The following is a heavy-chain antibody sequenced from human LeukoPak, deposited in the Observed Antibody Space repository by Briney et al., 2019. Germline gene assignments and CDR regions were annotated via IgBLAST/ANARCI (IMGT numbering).Heavy chain of an antibody. CDR2: IYYSGST. Sequence: SETLSLTCTVSGGSISSDYWSWIRQPPGKGLEWIGYIYYSGSTNYNPSLKSRVTISVDTSKNQFSLKLSSVTAADTAVYYCAREPPTTVTTRGWFDPWGQGTLVTVSS. V-gene: IGHV4-59*01. J-gene: IGHJ5*02. D-gene: IGHD4-17*01. CDR1: GGSISSDY. CDR3: AREPPTTVTTRGWFDP.